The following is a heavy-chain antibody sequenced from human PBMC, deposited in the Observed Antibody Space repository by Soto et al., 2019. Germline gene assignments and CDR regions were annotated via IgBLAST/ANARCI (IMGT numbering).Heavy chain of an antibody. CDR1: GGSISEFY. J-gene: IGHJ6*02. CDR2: IYGRGSLYASGTT. D-gene: IGHD3-10*01. CDR3: VRCGGSDSRSMYYYSGMDV. Sequence: QVQLQESGPGLVRPSETLSLTCTVSGGSISEFYWSWIRQPAGKGMEGIGRIYGRGSLYASGTTPHNPSRTSRITMTVDMSKTQASLKLTSVTAADSAVYYCVRCGGSDSRSMYYYSGMDVWGQGTTVTVSS. V-gene: IGHV4-4*07.